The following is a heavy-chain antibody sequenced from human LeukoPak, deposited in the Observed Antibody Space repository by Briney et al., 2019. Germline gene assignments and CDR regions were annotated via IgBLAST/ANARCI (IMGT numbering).Heavy chain of an antibody. J-gene: IGHJ4*02. V-gene: IGHV4-59*01. CDR2: IYYSGST. CDR1: GGSISSYY. Sequence: SETLSLTCTVSGGSISSYYWRWIRQPPGKGLEWIGYIYYSGSTNYKYSLKSRVTISVDTSKNQFSLKLSSVTAADTAVYYCARGKLYFAPPMGFDYWGQGTLVTVSS. CDR3: ARGKLYFAPPMGFDY. D-gene: IGHD3-9*01.